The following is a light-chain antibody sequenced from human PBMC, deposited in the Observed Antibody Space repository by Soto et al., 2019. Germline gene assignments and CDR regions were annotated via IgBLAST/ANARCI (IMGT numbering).Light chain of an antibody. Sequence: EIVLAQSPGTLSLPPGEGATVSCRASQRVSNNYLAWYQQKPGQAPRLLIYGASNRATGIPDRFSGSGSGTDFTLTISKLEPEDFAVYYCQQYGSSGTFGRGTKVDIK. CDR3: QQYGSSGT. CDR2: GAS. J-gene: IGKJ4*02. CDR1: QRVSNNY. V-gene: IGKV3-20*01.